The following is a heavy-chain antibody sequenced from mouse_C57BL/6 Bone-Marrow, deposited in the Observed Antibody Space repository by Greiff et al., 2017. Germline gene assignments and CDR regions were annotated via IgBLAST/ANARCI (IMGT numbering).Heavy chain of an antibody. D-gene: IGHD2-4*01. CDR1: GYTFTSYG. Sequence: QVQLQQSGAELARPGASVKLSCKASGYTFTSYGISWLKQRTGQGLEWIGEIYPRSGNTYYNEKFKGKATLTADKSSSTAYMELRSLTSEDSAVYFCAREGLRHAWFAYWGQGTLVTVSA. V-gene: IGHV1-81*01. CDR2: IYPRSGNT. CDR3: AREGLRHAWFAY. J-gene: IGHJ3*01.